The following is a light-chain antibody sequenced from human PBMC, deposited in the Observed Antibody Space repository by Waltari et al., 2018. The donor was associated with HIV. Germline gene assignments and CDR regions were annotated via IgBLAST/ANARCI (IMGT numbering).Light chain of an antibody. Sequence: SYVLTQTPSVSVPPGQTATLTCEGSDIGTRSVHWYRQKPGQAPVLVIYYDGERPSGIAERFSGSNSGNTATLTISRVGVGDEADYYCQVWDANTDVVFGTGTKLTVL. V-gene: IGLV3-21*04. CDR1: DIGTRS. CDR3: QVWDANTDVV. J-gene: IGLJ2*01. CDR2: YDG.